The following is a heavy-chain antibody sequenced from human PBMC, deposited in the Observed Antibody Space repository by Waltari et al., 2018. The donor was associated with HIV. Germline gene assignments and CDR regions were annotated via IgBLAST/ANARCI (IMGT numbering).Heavy chain of an antibody. V-gene: IGHV1-58*01. CDR1: GFTFTSSA. CDR2: IVIGSDHT. CDR3: AAASAWWFGGYSMDV. J-gene: IGHJ6*02. D-gene: IGHD3-10*01. Sequence: QMQLVQSGPEVKKPGTSVKVSCKASGFTFTSSAVHWVRQARGQRLEWIGWIVIGSDHTNYAQKLQERVTITRDISTNTAYMDLNSLRSEDTAVYYCAAASAWWFGGYSMDVWGQGTTVTVSS.